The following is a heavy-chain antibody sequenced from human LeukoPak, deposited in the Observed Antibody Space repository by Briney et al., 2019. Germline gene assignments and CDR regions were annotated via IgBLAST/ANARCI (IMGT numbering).Heavy chain of an antibody. CDR1: GFTFSSYE. Sequence: PGGSLRLSCAASGFTFSSYEMNWVRQAPGKGLEWISYISSSGSTIHYADSVKGRFTISRDNAKNSLYLHMNSLRAEDTAVYYCARDYGGSSPFDYWGQGTLVTVSS. D-gene: IGHD4-23*01. J-gene: IGHJ4*02. V-gene: IGHV3-48*03. CDR2: ISSSGSTI. CDR3: ARDYGGSSPFDY.